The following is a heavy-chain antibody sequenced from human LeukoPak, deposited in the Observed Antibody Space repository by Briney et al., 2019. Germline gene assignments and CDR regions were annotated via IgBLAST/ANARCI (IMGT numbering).Heavy chain of an antibody. Sequence: ASVTLSCKASGYTFSNCGISWVRQGPGQGLGWMGWVRDYSGNTNYAQHLQGRVNITTDTATNTAYMELRSLRSDDTAEYYCARAPDDYDVWSGPFDYWGRGTLVTVSS. J-gene: IGHJ4*02. CDR1: GYTFSNCG. D-gene: IGHD3-3*01. CDR3: ARAPDDYDVWSGPFDY. CDR2: VRDYSGNT. V-gene: IGHV1-18*01.